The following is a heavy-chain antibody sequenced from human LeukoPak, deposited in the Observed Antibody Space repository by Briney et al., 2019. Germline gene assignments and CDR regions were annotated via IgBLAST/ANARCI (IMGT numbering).Heavy chain of an antibody. CDR2: IYYSGST. CDR3: ARGAYDYVWGSYPVDY. Sequence: PSETLSLTCTVSDGSISSSTYYWGWIRQPPGKGLEWIGYIYYSGSTYYNPSLKSRVTISVDTSKNQFSLKLSSVTAADTAVYYCARGAYDYVWGSYPVDYWGQGTLVTVSS. V-gene: IGHV4-31*03. J-gene: IGHJ4*02. D-gene: IGHD3-16*01. CDR1: DGSISSSTYY.